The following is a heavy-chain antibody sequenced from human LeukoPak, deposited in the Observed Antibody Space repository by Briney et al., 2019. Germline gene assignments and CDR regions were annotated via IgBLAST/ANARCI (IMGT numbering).Heavy chain of an antibody. V-gene: IGHV4-34*01. CDR2: INHSGST. D-gene: IGHD5-18*01. Sequence: SETLSLTCAVYGGSFSGYYWSWTRQPPGKGLEWIGEINHSGSTNYNPSLKSRVTISVDTSKNQFSLKLSSVTAADTAVYYCARGRGYSYGPIDYWGQGTLVTVSS. CDR3: ARGRGYSYGPIDY. CDR1: GGSFSGYY. J-gene: IGHJ4*02.